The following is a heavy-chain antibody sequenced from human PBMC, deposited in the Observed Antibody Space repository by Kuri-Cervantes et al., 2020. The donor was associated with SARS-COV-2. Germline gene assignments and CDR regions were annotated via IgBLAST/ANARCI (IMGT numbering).Heavy chain of an antibody. J-gene: IGHJ6*03. Sequence: SQTLSLTCAFYGETFSGYYWTWIRQSPGRGLEWIGEVNHRGDTNYNPSLKSRVTISVDTSKNQFSLKLSSVTAADTAVYYCARDGYCSSTSCYMDYYYYYMDVWGKGTTVTVSS. CDR1: GETFSGYY. V-gene: IGHV4-34*01. CDR3: ARDGYCSSTSCYMDYYYYYMDV. CDR2: VNHRGDT. D-gene: IGHD2-2*02.